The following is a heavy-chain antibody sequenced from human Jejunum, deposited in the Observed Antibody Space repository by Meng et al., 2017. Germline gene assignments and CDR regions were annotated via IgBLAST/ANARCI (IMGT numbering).Heavy chain of an antibody. CDR1: GFSFSSSA. CDR2: ISHDGTNR. CDR3: ARESVSCKEGTNGLDY. J-gene: IGHJ4*02. Sequence: GGPLRLSCAASGFSFSSSALHWIRQTPGKGLEWVALISHDGTNRYYADSVKGRFTVSGDNSKNTQYPQMDSLRADDTAVYYVARESVSCKEGTNGLDYRGQGTLVTVSS. V-gene: IGHV3-30*01. D-gene: IGHD1-14*01.